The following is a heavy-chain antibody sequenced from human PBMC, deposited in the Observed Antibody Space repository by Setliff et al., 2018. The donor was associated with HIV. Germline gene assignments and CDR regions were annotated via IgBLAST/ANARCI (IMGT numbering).Heavy chain of an antibody. J-gene: IGHJ4*02. V-gene: IGHV3-53*01. D-gene: IGHD6-19*01. CDR2: IYAGGST. CDR1: GLTDTYNY. Sequence: GGSLRLSCAASGLTDTYNYMSWVRQAPGKGLEWVSVIYAGGSTYYADSVKGRFTISRDNSKNMLYLQMDSLRAEDTAVYYCAKADTSGWYPHFQFWGQGTLVTVSS. CDR3: AKADTSGWYPHFQF.